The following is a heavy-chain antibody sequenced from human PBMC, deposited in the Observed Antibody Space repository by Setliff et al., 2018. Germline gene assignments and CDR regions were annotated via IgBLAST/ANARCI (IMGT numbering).Heavy chain of an antibody. D-gene: IGHD2-2*03. J-gene: IGHJ3*02. CDR1: GDSISGDY. V-gene: IGHV4-59*08. CDR3: VRVEAGYCSSTSCYVVGAFDI. Sequence: SETLSLTCTVSGDSISGDYWSWIRQPPGKGLEWIGFIHYSGSTNYNPSLKSRGTISVDTSRNQFSLKLSSVTAADTAVYYCVRVEAGYCSSTSCYVVGAFDIWGQGTMVTVSS. CDR2: IHYSGST.